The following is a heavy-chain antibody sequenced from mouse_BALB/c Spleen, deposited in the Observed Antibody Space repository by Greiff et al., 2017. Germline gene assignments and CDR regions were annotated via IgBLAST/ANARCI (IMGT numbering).Heavy chain of an antibody. Sequence: DVKLVESGGGLVQPGGSLRLSCATSGFTFTDYYMSWVRQPPGKALEWLGFIRNKANGYTTEYSASVKGRFTISRDNSQSILYLQMNTLRAEDSATYYCARDITTGVGDYWGQGTTLTVSS. J-gene: IGHJ2*01. CDR2: IRNKANGYTT. D-gene: IGHD1-1*01. V-gene: IGHV7-3*02. CDR3: ARDITTGVGDY. CDR1: GFTFTDYY.